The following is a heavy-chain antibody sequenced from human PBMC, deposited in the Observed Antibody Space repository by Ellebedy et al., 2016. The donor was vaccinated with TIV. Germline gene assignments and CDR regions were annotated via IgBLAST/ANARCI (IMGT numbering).Heavy chain of an antibody. V-gene: IGHV3-23*01. CDR3: VPDTDGWSYFVN. CDR2: ISATGQTT. Sequence: PGGSLRLSCVGSGFTFSNSAMTWVRQAPGKGLEWVSAISATGQTTYYADSVKGRFTISRDNSKNTVSLDMTGLRVEDTAVYFCVPDTDGWSYFVNWGQGTQLTVSS. J-gene: IGHJ4*02. D-gene: IGHD6-19*01. CDR1: GFTFSNSA.